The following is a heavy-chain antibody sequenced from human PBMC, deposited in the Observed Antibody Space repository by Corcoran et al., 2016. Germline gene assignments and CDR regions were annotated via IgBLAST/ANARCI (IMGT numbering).Heavy chain of an antibody. CDR3: ARADYDFWSGYLRDGMDV. D-gene: IGHD3-3*01. J-gene: IGHJ6*02. V-gene: IGHV1-69*01. Sequence: QVQLVQSGAEVKKPGSSVKVSCKASGGTFSSYAISWVRQAPGQGLEWMGGIIPIFGTANYAQKFQGRATITADESPSTAYMELSSLRSEDTAVYYCARADYDFWSGYLRDGMDVWGQGTTVTVSS. CDR2: IIPIFGTA. CDR1: GGTFSSYA.